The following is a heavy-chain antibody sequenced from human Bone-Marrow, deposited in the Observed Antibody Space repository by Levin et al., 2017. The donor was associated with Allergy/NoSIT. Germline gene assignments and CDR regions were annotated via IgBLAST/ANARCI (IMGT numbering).Heavy chain of an antibody. CDR3: ARDVGRGWFDY. Sequence: PGGSLRLSCAASGFIFSNSWMSWVRQAPGKGLEWVANINQDGSEKNHVDSVEGRFAISRDNAKNSLYLQMNSLRADDTAVYFCARDVGRGWFDYWGQGTQVTVSS. D-gene: IGHD6-19*01. J-gene: IGHJ4*02. V-gene: IGHV3-7*01. CDR1: GFIFSNSW. CDR2: INQDGSEK.